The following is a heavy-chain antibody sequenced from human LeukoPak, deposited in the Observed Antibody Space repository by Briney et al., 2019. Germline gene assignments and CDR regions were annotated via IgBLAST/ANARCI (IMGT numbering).Heavy chain of an antibody. J-gene: IGHJ6*02. CDR2: IIPILGMT. V-gene: IGHV1-69*04. CDR3: ARDKPSKTTTSSSDYYFGMDV. Sequence: SVKVSCKASGDTFSSYGFSWVRQAPGQGLERIGRIIPILGMTYYAQKLQGRVTITADKSSSTAYMELSSLRTDDTAMYYCARDKPSKTTTSSSDYYFGMDVWGQGTTVTVSS. CDR1: GDTFSSYG. D-gene: IGHD6-6*01.